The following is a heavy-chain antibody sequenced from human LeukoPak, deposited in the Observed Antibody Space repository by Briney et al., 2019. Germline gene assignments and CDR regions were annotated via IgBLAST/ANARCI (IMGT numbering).Heavy chain of an antibody. V-gene: IGHV3-72*01. Sequence: PGGSLRLSCAASGFTFSDHYMDWVRQAPGKGLEWVGRTRNKANSYTTEYAASVKGRFTISRDDSKNSLYLQMNSLKTEDTAVYYCARDLRNWNDWGDAFDIWGQGTMVTVSS. D-gene: IGHD1-1*01. CDR2: TRNKANSYTT. CDR1: GFTFSDHY. CDR3: ARDLRNWNDWGDAFDI. J-gene: IGHJ3*02.